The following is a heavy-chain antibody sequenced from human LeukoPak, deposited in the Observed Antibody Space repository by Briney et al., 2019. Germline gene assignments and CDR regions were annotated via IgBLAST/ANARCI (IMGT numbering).Heavy chain of an antibody. J-gene: IGHJ6*02. CDR2: ISSSSSYI. D-gene: IGHD3-16*01. V-gene: IGHV3-21*01. CDR1: GFTFSSYS. CDR3: ARDLFGGSCGMDV. Sequence: GGSLRLSCAASGFTFSSYSMNWVRQAPGKGLEWVSSISSSSSYIYYADSVKGRFTISRDNAKNSLYLQMDSLRAEDTAVYYCARDLFGGSCGMDVWGQGTTVTVSS.